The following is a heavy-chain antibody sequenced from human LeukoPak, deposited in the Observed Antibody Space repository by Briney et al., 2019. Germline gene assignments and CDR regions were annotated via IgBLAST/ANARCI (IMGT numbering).Heavy chain of an antibody. D-gene: IGHD4-17*01. V-gene: IGHV3-74*01. CDR3: ARIYGDYEDDF. CDR1: GFTLSSYW. CDR2: INSDGSST. Sequence: GGSLRLSCAASGFTLSSYWMHWVRQAPGKGLVWVSRINSDGSSTNYAGSVKGRFTISRDNAKNTLYLQMNSLRAEDTAVYYCARIYGDYEDDFWGQGTLVTVSS. J-gene: IGHJ4*02.